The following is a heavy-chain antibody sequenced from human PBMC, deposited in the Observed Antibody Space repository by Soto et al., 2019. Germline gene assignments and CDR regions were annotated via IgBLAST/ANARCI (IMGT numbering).Heavy chain of an antibody. J-gene: IGHJ1*01. Sequence: QVQLQESGPGLVEPSQTLSLICTVSGGSISSGDYYWSWIRQLPGKGLEWIGYIYYSGTTFHNPSLKRRVSISVDTSKNLFPLKLSSMTAADTAMYYCARTSGEYGLSKYFQHWGQGILVTVSS. CDR2: IYYSGTT. CDR1: GGSISSGDYY. D-gene: IGHD4-17*01. V-gene: IGHV4-31*03. CDR3: ARTSGEYGLSKYFQH.